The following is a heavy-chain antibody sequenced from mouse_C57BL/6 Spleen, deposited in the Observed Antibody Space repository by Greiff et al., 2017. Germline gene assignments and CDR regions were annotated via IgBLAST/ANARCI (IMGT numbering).Heavy chain of an antibody. Sequence: VQLQESGPELVKPGASVKISCKASGYAFSSSWMNWVKQRPGKGLEWIGRIYPGDGDTNYNGKFKGKATLTADKSSSTAYMQLSSLTSEDSAVYFCASNYGPGYAMDYWGQGTSVTVSS. CDR3: ASNYGPGYAMDY. J-gene: IGHJ4*01. CDR2: IYPGDGDT. D-gene: IGHD1-1*01. V-gene: IGHV1-82*01. CDR1: GYAFSSSW.